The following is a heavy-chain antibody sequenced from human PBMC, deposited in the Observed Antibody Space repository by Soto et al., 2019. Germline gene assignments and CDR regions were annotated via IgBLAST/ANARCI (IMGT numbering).Heavy chain of an antibody. CDR2: IIPIFGTA. CDR1: GGTFSSYA. CDR3: ARVGSGYEKPRDYYYGMDV. Sequence: SVKVSCKASGGTFSSYAISWVRQAPGQGLEWMGGIIPIFGTANYAQKFQGRVTITADKSTSTAYMELSSLRSEDTAVYYCARVGSGYEKPRDYYYGMDVWGQGTTLTVYS. D-gene: IGHD3-22*01. J-gene: IGHJ6*02. V-gene: IGHV1-69*06.